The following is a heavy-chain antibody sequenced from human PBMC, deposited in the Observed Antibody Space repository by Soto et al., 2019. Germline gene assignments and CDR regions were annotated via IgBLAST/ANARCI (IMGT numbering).Heavy chain of an antibody. D-gene: IGHD2-21*02. V-gene: IGHV4-39*01. CDR1: GGSISSSSYY. J-gene: IGHJ4*02. CDR3: ARHVTRIVVVTAILFDY. Sequence: QLQLQESGPGLVKPSETLSLTCTVSGGSISSSSYYWGWIRQPPGKGLEWIGSIYYSGSTYYNPSLMNRVSISVDTSKNQFSLKLSCVTAADTAVYYCARHVTRIVVVTAILFDYWGQGTLVTVSS. CDR2: IYYSGST.